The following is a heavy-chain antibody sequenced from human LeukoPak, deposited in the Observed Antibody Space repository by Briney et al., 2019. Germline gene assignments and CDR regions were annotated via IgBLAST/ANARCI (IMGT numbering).Heavy chain of an antibody. CDR3: ARAGRQAAEDY. CDR2: ISATGTT. D-gene: IGHD6-13*01. J-gene: IGHJ4*02. V-gene: IGHV4-59*12. Sequence: SETLSLTCGVSGGSMTSYCWSWIRQAPGKGLEWIGYISATGTTNYNPSLGSRLTISMDASKNQFSLSLTSVTAADTAVYYCARAGRQAAEDYWGQGTLVTVSS. CDR1: GGSMTSYC.